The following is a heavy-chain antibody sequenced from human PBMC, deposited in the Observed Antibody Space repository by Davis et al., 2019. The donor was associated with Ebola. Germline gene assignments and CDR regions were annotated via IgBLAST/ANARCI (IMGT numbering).Heavy chain of an antibody. CDR1: GGSINSISYY. J-gene: IGHJ4*02. CDR3: ARRSSSREAAVTSHDY. D-gene: IGHD6-13*01. Sequence: SETLSLTCTVSGGSINSISYYWGWIRQPPGKGLEWVGSIYYSGAIYYNPSLRSLVTISVDRSKNQFSLRMSSVTAADTAVYYCARRSSSREAAVTSHDYWGQGTLVTVSS. V-gene: IGHV4-39*01. CDR2: IYYSGAI.